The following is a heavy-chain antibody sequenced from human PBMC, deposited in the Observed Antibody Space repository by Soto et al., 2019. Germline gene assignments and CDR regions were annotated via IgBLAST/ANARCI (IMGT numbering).Heavy chain of an antibody. D-gene: IGHD3-22*01. CDR1: GFTFSSYA. CDR2: ISGSGGST. Sequence: PGGSLRLSCAASGFTFSSYAMSWVRQAPGKGLEWVSAISGSGGSTYYADSVKGRFTISRDNSKNTLYLQMNSLRAEDTAVYYCAKRGEYDSSGFDFDYWGQGTLVTVSS. V-gene: IGHV3-23*01. CDR3: AKRGEYDSSGFDFDY. J-gene: IGHJ4*02.